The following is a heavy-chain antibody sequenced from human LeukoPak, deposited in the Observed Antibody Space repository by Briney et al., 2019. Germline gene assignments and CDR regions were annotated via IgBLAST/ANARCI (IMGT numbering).Heavy chain of an antibody. Sequence: PGGSLRLSCAASGFTFSSYGMHWVRQAPGKGLEWVAVIWYDGSNKYYADSVKGRFTISRDNSKNTLYLQMNSLRAEDTAVYYCAREVTMIPRGAFDIWGQGTMVTVSS. CDR2: IWYDGSNK. D-gene: IGHD3-22*01. CDR3: AREVTMIPRGAFDI. V-gene: IGHV3-33*01. CDR1: GFTFSSYG. J-gene: IGHJ3*02.